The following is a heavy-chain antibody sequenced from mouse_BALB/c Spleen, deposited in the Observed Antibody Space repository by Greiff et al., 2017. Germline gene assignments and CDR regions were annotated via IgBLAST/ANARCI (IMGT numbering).Heavy chain of an antibody. CDR1: GFNIKDTY. J-gene: IGHJ4*01. Sequence: EVKLVESGAELVKPGASVKLSCTASGFNIKDTYMHWVKQRPEQGLEWIGRIDPANGNTKYDPKFQGKATITADTSSNTAYLQLSSLTSEDTAVYYCARCHYYGSSYDYAMDYWGQGTSVTVSS. CDR3: ARCHYYGSSYDYAMDY. D-gene: IGHD1-1*01. CDR2: IDPANGNT. V-gene: IGHV14-3*02.